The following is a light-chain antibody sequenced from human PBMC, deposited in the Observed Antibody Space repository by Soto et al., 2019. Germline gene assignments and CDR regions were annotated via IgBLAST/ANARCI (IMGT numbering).Light chain of an antibody. Sequence: EIMMTQSPGTLSASPGERATLSCRASQSVSSNLAWYQQKPGQAPRLLIYAVSTRATGIPARFSGSGSGTEFTLTISSLQSADSVVYYSQPYNKSPLTFGQGTNVEIK. CDR1: QSVSSN. J-gene: IGKJ1*01. V-gene: IGKV3-15*01. CDR3: QPYNKSPLT. CDR2: AVS.